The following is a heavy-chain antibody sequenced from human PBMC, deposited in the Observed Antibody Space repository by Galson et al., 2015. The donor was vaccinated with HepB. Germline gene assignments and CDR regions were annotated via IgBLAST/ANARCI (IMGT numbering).Heavy chain of an antibody. J-gene: IGHJ4*02. Sequence: SLRVSCAASGFTFYTYALAWVRQAPGKGLEWVSVISGASDSTYYADSVKGRFTFSRDNSKSTLYLQMNSLRAEDPAVYFCAKDPTGGRNSAWITYFDSWGRGTLVIVSS. D-gene: IGHD6-19*01. CDR1: GFTFYTYA. CDR3: AKDPTGGRNSAWITYFDS. CDR2: ISGASDST. V-gene: IGHV3-23*01.